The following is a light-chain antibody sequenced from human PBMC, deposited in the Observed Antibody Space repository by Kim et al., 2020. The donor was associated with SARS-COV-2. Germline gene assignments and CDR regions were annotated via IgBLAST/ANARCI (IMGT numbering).Light chain of an antibody. Sequence: TVTISCTGSGTDIGADYEVHWYQQLPGTAPRVLIYLDSKRPSGVPDRFSASKSGTSASLAITGLQAEDEADYYCRSYDDGLGGVVFGSGTKVTVL. CDR3: RSYDDGLGGVV. CDR1: GTDIGADYE. V-gene: IGLV1-40*01. CDR2: LDS. J-gene: IGLJ1*01.